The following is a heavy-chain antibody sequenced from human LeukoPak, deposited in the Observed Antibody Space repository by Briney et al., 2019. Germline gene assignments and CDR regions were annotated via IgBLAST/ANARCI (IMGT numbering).Heavy chain of an antibody. V-gene: IGHV4-59*08. Sequence: PSETLSLTCTVSGGSICSYYWSWIRQPPGKGLEWIGYIYNSGSTKYNPSLKSRVTISVDTSKNQISLKLSSVTAADTAVYYCARGARAGYNLEPFDNWGQGTLVTVSS. J-gene: IGHJ4*02. CDR3: ARGARAGYNLEPFDN. CDR1: GGSICSYY. CDR2: IYNSGST. D-gene: IGHD5-24*01.